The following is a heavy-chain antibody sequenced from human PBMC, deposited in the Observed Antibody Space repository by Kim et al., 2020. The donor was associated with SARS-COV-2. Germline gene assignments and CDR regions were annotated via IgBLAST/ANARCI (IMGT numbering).Heavy chain of an antibody. V-gene: IGHV4-34*01. CDR1: GGSFSGYY. CDR2: INHSGST. J-gene: IGHJ4*02. CDR3: ARARYYDFWSGYLDYFDY. D-gene: IGHD3-3*01. Sequence: SETLSLTCAVYGGSFSGYYWSWIRQPPGKGLEWIGEINHSGSTNYNPSLKSRATISVDTSKNQFSLKLSSVTAADTAVYYCARARYYDFWSGYLDYFDYWGQGTLVTVSS.